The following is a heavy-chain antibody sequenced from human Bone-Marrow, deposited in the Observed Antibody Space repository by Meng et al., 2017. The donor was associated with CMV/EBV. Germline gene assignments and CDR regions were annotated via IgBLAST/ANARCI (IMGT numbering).Heavy chain of an antibody. CDR3: ARRREHCTTRACQTSFDQ. CDR2: IYSGGST. J-gene: IGHJ4*02. CDR1: GFTVSNNY. V-gene: IGHV3-66*02. D-gene: IGHD1/OR15-1a*01. Sequence: GGSLRLSCAASGFTVSNNYMSWVRQAPGKGLEWVSLIYSGGSTYYADSVKGRFTLSRDTSKNTLYLQMTSLKSEYTALYDCARRREHCTTRACQTSFDQWGQGTVVTVSS.